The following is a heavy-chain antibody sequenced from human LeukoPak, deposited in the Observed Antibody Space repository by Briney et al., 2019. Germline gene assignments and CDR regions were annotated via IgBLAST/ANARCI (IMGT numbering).Heavy chain of an antibody. CDR3: ARVRRSGIG. V-gene: IGHV3-7*04. D-gene: IGHD3-10*01. J-gene: IGHJ4*02. CDR1: GXXXSXYX. CDR2: IXQDGSXK. Sequence: PGGSLRLSCAASGXXXSXYXXXXXXXXPGXXXXXVANIXQDGSXKHYVDSVKGRFTISRGYAKNSLYLQMNSLRVEDTXVYYCARVRRSGIGWGQGTLVTVSS.